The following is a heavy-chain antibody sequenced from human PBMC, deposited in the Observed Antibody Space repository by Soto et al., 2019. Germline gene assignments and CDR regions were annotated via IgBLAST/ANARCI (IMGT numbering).Heavy chain of an antibody. CDR1: GGSFSGYY. J-gene: IGHJ4*02. CDR2: INHSGST. Sequence: QVQLQQWGAGLLKPSETLSLTCAVYGGSFSGYYWSWIRQPPGKGLEWIGEINHSGSTNYNPSLKSRVTISVDTSKNQFTLKRGAVTAADTAVYYCARGRITMVRGATLLDYWGQGTLVTVSS. D-gene: IGHD3-10*01. CDR3: ARGRITMVRGATLLDY. V-gene: IGHV4-34*01.